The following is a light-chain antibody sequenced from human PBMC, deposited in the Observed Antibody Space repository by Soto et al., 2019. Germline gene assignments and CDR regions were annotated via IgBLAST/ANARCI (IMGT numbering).Light chain of an antibody. J-gene: IGKJ3*01. Sequence: DIQMTQSPSSLSASVGDRVTITCRASQGISNYLAWYQHKPGKVPKLLIYAASTLQSGVPSRFSGSGSGTDFTLTISSLQPEDVATYYCQKYNSAPLFGPGTKVDIK. CDR2: AAS. V-gene: IGKV1-27*01. CDR3: QKYNSAPL. CDR1: QGISNY.